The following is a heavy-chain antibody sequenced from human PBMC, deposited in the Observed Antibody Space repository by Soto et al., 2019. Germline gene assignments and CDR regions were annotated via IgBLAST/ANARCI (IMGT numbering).Heavy chain of an antibody. CDR3: ARGLQRAAMTFDY. CDR2: INPNSGGT. CDR1: GYTFTGYY. J-gene: IGHJ4*02. D-gene: IGHD2-2*01. Sequence: QVQLVQSGAEVKKPGASVKVSCKASGYTFTGYYMHWVRQAPGQGLEWMGWINPNSGGTNYEQKFQGWVTMTRDTSISTAYMELSRLRSDDTAVYYCARGLQRAAMTFDYWGQGTLVTVSS. V-gene: IGHV1-2*04.